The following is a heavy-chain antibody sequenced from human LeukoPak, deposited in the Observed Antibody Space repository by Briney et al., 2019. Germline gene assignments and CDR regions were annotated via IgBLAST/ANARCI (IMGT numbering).Heavy chain of an antibody. CDR3: AKTSGGNC. CDR2: ISSGGGGA. V-gene: IGHV3-23*01. Sequence: PGGSLRLSCAASGFIFSTYDMSWVRQAPGKGLEWVSGISSGGGGAYYAESVEGRFTISRDNSKEMLYLQMNSLRAEDTAVYYCAKTSGGNCWGQGTLVTVSS. CDR1: GFIFSTYD. J-gene: IGHJ4*02. D-gene: IGHD6-25*01.